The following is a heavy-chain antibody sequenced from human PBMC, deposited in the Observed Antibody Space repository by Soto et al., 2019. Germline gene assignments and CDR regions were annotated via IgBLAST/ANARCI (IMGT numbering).Heavy chain of an antibody. CDR2: INAGNGNT. D-gene: IGHD5-12*01. CDR3: ARAEIVATKSDFDY. V-gene: IGHV1-3*01. J-gene: IGHJ4*02. CDR1: GYTFTSYA. Sequence: QVQLVQSGAEVKKPGASVKVSCKASGYTFTSYAMHWVRQAPGQRLEWMGWINAGNGNTKYSQKFQGRVTITRDTXXSTAYMELSSLRSEDTAVYYCARAEIVATKSDFDYWGQGTLVTVSS.